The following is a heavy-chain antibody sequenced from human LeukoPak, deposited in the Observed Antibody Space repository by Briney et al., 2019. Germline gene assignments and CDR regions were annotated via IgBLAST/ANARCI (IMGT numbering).Heavy chain of an antibody. V-gene: IGHV1-69*13. CDR1: GGTFSSYA. CDR3: AREKGGIVVVPAAGDNWFDP. J-gene: IGHJ5*02. Sequence: SVKVSCKASGGTFSSYAISWVRQAPGQGLEWMGGIIPIFGTANYAQKFQGRVTITADESTSTAYMELSSLRSEDTAVYYCAREKGGIVVVPAAGDNWFDPWGQGTLVTVSS. CDR2: IIPIFGTA. D-gene: IGHD2-2*01.